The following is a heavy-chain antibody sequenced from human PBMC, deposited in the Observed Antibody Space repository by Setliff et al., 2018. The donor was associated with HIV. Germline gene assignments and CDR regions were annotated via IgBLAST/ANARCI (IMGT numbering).Heavy chain of an antibody. CDR2: IILFLDIT. D-gene: IGHD3-9*01. J-gene: IGHJ6*02. CDR1: GDTFNKYA. Sequence: GASVKVSCKVSGDTFNKYAISWVRQAPGQGLEWMGGIILFLDITNYAPRFRDRLTIDADKFTRTVYMQLSSLRSEDTAVYYCARHGDFDTYYNSMDVWGQGTTVTVSS. CDR3: ARHGDFDTYYNSMDV. V-gene: IGHV1-69*10.